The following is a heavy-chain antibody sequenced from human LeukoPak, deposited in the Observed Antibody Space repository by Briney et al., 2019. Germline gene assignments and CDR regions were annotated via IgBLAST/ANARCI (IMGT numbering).Heavy chain of an antibody. CDR3: ARDQSFLYDFWSGYYYYYGMDV. Sequence: GGSLRLSCAASGFTFSSYSMNWVRQAPGKGLKWVSSISSSSSYIYYADSVKGRFTISRDNAKNSLYLQMNSLRAEDTAVYYCARDQSFLYDFWSGYYYYYGMDVWGQGTTVTVSS. CDR1: GFTFSSYS. J-gene: IGHJ6*02. V-gene: IGHV3-21*01. CDR2: ISSSSSYI. D-gene: IGHD3-3*01.